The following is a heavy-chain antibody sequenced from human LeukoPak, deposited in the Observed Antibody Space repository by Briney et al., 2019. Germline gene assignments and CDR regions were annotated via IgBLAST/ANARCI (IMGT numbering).Heavy chain of an antibody. CDR2: ISSSGSTI. CDR1: GFTFSSYE. V-gene: IGHV3-48*03. D-gene: IGHD2-15*01. Sequence: PGGSLRLSCAASGFTFSSYEMNWVRQAPGKGLKWVSYISSSGSTIYYADSVKGRFTISRDNAKNSLYLQMNSLRAEDTAVYYCVQESSSLLRSYFDYWGQGTLVTVSS. J-gene: IGHJ4*02. CDR3: VQESSSLLRSYFDY.